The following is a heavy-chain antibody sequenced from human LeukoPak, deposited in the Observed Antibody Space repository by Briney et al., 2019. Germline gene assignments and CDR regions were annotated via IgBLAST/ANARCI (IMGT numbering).Heavy chain of an antibody. CDR3: ATEPYYYDSSGYYSRGYYFDY. CDR2: IIPIFGTA. Sequence: GASVKVSCKASGGTFSSYAISWVRQAPGQGLEWMGGIIPIFGTANYAQKFQGRVTMTEDTSTDTAYMELSSLRSEDTAVYYCATEPYYYDSSGYYSRGYYFDYWGQGTLVTVSS. V-gene: IGHV1-69*06. D-gene: IGHD3-22*01. CDR1: GGTFSSYA. J-gene: IGHJ4*02.